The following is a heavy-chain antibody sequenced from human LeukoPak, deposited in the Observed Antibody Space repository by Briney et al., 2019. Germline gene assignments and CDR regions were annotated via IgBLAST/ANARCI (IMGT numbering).Heavy chain of an antibody. J-gene: IGHJ6*03. CDR1: GHTFTGYY. CDR3: ARVMEHYYYYMDV. D-gene: IGHD1-1*01. CDR2: INPNSGGT. Sequence: ASVKVSCKASGHTFTGYYMHWVRQAPGQGLEWMGWINPNSGGTNYAQKFQGRVTMTRDTSISTAYMELSRLRSDDTAVYYCARVMEHYYYYMDVWGKGTTVTVSS. V-gene: IGHV1-2*02.